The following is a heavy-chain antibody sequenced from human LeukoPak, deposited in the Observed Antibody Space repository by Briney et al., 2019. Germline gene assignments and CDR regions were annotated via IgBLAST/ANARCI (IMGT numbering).Heavy chain of an antibody. CDR2: ISFDGNTK. J-gene: IGHJ4*02. D-gene: IGHD2-15*01. CDR3: ARPVTATDRFYFFDS. Sequence: GRSLRLSCAASAFAFSTYAMHWVRQAPGKGLEWVAVISFDGNTKYYADSVKGRFTIPRDNSENTLYLQMNSLRAEDTAVYYCARPVTATDRFYFFDSWGQGTLVTVSS. V-gene: IGHV3-30-3*01. CDR1: AFAFSTYA.